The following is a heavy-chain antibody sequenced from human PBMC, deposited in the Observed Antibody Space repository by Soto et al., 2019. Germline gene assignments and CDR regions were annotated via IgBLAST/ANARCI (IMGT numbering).Heavy chain of an antibody. Sequence: GESLKISCAASGFTFSSYWMSWVRQAPGKGLEWVANIKQDGSEKYYVDSVKGRFTISRDNAKNSLYLQMNSLRAEDTAVYYCARDQITIFGVVILYGMDVWGQGTTVTVSS. V-gene: IGHV3-7*03. CDR3: ARDQITIFGVVILYGMDV. J-gene: IGHJ6*02. CDR1: GFTFSSYW. D-gene: IGHD3-3*01. CDR2: IKQDGSEK.